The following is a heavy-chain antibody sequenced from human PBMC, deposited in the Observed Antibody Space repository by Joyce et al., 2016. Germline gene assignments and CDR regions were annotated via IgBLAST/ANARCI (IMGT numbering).Heavy chain of an antibody. V-gene: IGHV4-30-2*01. J-gene: IGHJ6*02. CDR2: IYHSEST. CDR3: ARAYGSGSYSYYYGMDV. CDR1: GGSVSSGGYS. Sequence: QMQLQESGPGLVKPSQTLSLTCAVSGGSVSSGGYSWTWIRPPPGKGLEWIGHIYHSESTYYNPSLQSRVTMSVDRSKNQFSLKLRSVTAADTAVYYCARAYGSGSYSYYYGMDVWGQGTTVTVSS. D-gene: IGHD3-10*01.